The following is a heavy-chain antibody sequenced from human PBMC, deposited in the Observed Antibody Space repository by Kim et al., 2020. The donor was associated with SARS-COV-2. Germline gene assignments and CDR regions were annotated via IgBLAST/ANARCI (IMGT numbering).Heavy chain of an antibody. J-gene: IGHJ4*02. CDR3: AKALRGYSGYDSTNYYFDY. D-gene: IGHD5-12*01. V-gene: IGHV3-23*01. Sequence: GRFTISRDNSNNTLYLQMNSLRAEDTAVYYCAKALRGYSGYDSTNYYFDYWGQGTMVTVSS.